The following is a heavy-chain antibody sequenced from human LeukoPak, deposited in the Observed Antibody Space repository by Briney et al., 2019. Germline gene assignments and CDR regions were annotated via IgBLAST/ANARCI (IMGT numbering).Heavy chain of an antibody. D-gene: IGHD2-15*01. CDR3: ARDMGLVAASEYFQQ. CDR2: IYYTGST. CDR1: GVSINNYY. V-gene: IGHV4-59*01. Sequence: SETLSLTCAVSGVSINNYYWSWIRQPPGKGLEWIGNIYYTGSTTHNPSLKSRVTISVDTSKNQFSLSLSSVTAADTAVYHCARDMGLVAASEYFQQWGQGTLVTVSS. J-gene: IGHJ1*01.